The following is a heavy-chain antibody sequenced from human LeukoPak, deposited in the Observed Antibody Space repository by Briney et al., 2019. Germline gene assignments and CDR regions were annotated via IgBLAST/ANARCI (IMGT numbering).Heavy chain of an antibody. V-gene: IGHV3-11*01. CDR2: MSGDGTVK. CDR1: GFTFSDYY. Sequence: GGSLRLSCAVSGFTFSDYYMTWICQAPGKGLECVAYMSGDGTVKNYADFVQGRFTISRDNAEKSLYLQMNNLRADDTAIYYCARDLEFGFGKYYFDYWGQGALVTVSS. J-gene: IGHJ4*02. CDR3: ARDLEFGFGKYYFDY. D-gene: IGHD1-14*01.